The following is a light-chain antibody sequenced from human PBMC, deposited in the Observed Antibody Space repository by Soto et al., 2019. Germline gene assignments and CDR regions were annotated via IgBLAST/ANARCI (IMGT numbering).Light chain of an antibody. V-gene: IGLV2-14*01. Sequence: QSALTQPASVSGSPGQSITISCTGTSSDVGGYNYVSWYQQHPGKAPKLMIYEVSNRPSGVSDRFSASKSGNTASLTISGLQPEDEADYYCSSYRSSTTPYVFGTGTKLTVL. CDR2: EVS. CDR3: SSYRSSTTPYV. CDR1: SSDVGGYNY. J-gene: IGLJ1*01.